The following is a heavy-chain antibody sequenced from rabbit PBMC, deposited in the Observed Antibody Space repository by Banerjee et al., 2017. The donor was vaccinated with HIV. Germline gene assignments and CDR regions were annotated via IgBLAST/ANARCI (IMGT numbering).Heavy chain of an antibody. CDR3: ARGRYASSDTWELDWLDL. Sequence: QSLEESGGDLVKPGASLTLTCTASGFSFSSSDYMCWVRQAPGKGLEWISCIAGSSSGFTYSATWAKGRFTFSRTSSTTVTLQMTSLTAADTATYFCARGRYASSDTWELDWLDLWGQGTLVTVS. CDR2: IAGSSSGFT. CDR1: GFSFSSSDY. J-gene: IGHJ5*01. D-gene: IGHD1-1*01. V-gene: IGHV1S40*01.